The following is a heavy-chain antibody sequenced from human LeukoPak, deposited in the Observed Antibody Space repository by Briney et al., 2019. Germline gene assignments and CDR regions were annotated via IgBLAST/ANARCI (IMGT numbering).Heavy chain of an antibody. CDR3: ARGRVIVVVPAAPYFDY. CDR2: IWYDGSNK. D-gene: IGHD2-2*01. J-gene: IGHJ4*02. CDR1: GFTFSSYG. V-gene: IGHV3-33*01. Sequence: GGSLRLSCAASGFTFSSYGMHWVRQAPGKELEWVAVIWYDGSNKYYADSVKGRFTISRDNSKNTLYLQMNSLRAEDTAVYYCARGRVIVVVPAAPYFDYWGQGTLVTVSS.